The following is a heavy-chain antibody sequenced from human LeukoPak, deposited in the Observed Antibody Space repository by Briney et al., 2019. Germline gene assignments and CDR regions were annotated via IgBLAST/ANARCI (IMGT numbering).Heavy chain of an antibody. J-gene: IGHJ4*02. CDR1: GYSFTTYF. CDR2: IYPGDSDT. Sequence: GESLKISCKGSGYSFTTYFIGWVRQMPGKGLEWMGIIYPGDSDTRYSPSFQGQVTISSDKTIRPAYLQWISLKASDTAMYYCARLPGFVEWAFDYWGQGTLVTVSS. D-gene: IGHD3-3*01. V-gene: IGHV5-51*01. CDR3: ARLPGFVEWAFDY.